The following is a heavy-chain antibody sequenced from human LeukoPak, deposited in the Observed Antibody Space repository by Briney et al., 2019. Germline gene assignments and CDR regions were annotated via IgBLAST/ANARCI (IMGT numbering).Heavy chain of an antibody. Sequence: GGSLRLSCAASGFTFSSHGMSWVRQAPGKGLEWVSAISGSGGSTYYADSVKGRFTISRDNSKNTLYLQMNSLRAEDTAVYYCAKFIAAPFYFDYWGQGTLVTVSS. CDR2: ISGSGGST. D-gene: IGHD6-13*01. J-gene: IGHJ4*02. CDR1: GFTFSSHG. CDR3: AKFIAAPFYFDY. V-gene: IGHV3-23*01.